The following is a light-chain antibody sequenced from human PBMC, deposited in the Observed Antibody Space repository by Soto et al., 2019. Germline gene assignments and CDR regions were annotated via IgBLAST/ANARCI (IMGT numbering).Light chain of an antibody. CDR3: SSYTSSSTLKV. CDR2: EVS. CDR1: SSDVGGYNY. Sequence: QSVLTQPASVSGSPGQSITISCTGTSSDVGGYNYVSWYQQHPGKAPKLMIYEVSNRPSGVSNRFSGSKSGNTASPTISGLQAEDEADYYCSSYTSSSTLKVFGTGTKVTVL. V-gene: IGLV2-14*01. J-gene: IGLJ1*01.